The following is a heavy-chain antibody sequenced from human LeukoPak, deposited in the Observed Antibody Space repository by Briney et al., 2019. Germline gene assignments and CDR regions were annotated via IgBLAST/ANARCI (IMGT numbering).Heavy chain of an antibody. V-gene: IGHV4-39*01. CDR1: GGSISSSSYY. Sequence: PSETLSLTCTVSGGSISSSSYYWGWIRQPPGKGLEWIGSIYYSGSTYYNPSLKSRVTISVDTSKNQFSLKLSSVTAADTAVYYCARHGAGTVRISPYYFDYWGQGTLVTVSS. D-gene: IGHD6-19*01. CDR3: ARHGAGTVRISPYYFDY. CDR2: IYYSGST. J-gene: IGHJ4*02.